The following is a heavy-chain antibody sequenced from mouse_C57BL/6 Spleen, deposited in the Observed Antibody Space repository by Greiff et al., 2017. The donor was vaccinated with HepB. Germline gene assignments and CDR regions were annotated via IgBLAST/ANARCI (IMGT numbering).Heavy chain of an antibody. D-gene: IGHD1-1*01. CDR1: GYAFSSSW. CDR2: IYPGDGDT. Sequence: VQRVESGPELVKPGASVKISCKASGYAFSSSWMNWVKQRPGKGLEWIGRIYPGDGDTNYNGKFKGKATLTADKSSSTAYMQLSSLTSEDSAVYFCARTVTTVVATDWGQGTTLTVSS. V-gene: IGHV1-82*01. CDR3: ARTVTTVVATD. J-gene: IGHJ2*01.